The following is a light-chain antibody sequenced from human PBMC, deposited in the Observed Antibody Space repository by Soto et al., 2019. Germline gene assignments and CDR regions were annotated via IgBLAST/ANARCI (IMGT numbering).Light chain of an antibody. CDR2: GAS. V-gene: IGKV3-15*01. Sequence: EIVMTQSPATLSVSPGERATLSCRASQSVINNLAWYQQKPGQAPRLLIYGASTRATGIPARFSGSGSGADFTLTISSLQSEDFAVYYCQQYNNWPPWTFGQGTRVEIK. J-gene: IGKJ1*01. CDR1: QSVINN. CDR3: QQYNNWPPWT.